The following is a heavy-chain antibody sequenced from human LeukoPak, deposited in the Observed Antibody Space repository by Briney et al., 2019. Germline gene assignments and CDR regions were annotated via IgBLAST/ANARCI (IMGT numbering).Heavy chain of an antibody. V-gene: IGHV1-8*01. CDR1: GYTFTSYD. CDR3: ARDITYYGSGSYGY. Sequence: ASVKVSCKASGYTFTSYDINWVRQATGQGLEWMGWMNPNSGNTGYAQKFQGRVTMTRNTSISTAYMELSSLRSEDTAVYYCARDITYYGSGSYGYWGQGTLVTVSS. J-gene: IGHJ4*02. D-gene: IGHD3-10*01. CDR2: MNPNSGNT.